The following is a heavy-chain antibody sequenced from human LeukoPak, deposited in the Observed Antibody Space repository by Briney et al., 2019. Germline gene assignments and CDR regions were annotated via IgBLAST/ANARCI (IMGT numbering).Heavy chain of an antibody. Sequence: ANYAQKFQGRVTITADESTSTAYMELSSLRSEDTAVYYCASVSHGGSAQGPEYYYYGMDVWGQGTTVTVSS. V-gene: IGHV1-69*01. CDR2: A. J-gene: IGHJ6*02. CDR3: ASVSHGGSAQGPEYYYYGMDV. D-gene: IGHD3-16*01.